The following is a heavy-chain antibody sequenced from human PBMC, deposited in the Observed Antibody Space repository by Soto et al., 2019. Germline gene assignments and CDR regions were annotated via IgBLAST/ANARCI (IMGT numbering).Heavy chain of an antibody. CDR1: GGSIGTYY. J-gene: IGHJ2*01. V-gene: IGHV4-59*08. CDR2: VYHTGNT. D-gene: IGHD3-10*01. Sequence: QVQLQESGPGLVKPSETLSLTCTVSGGSIGTYYWSWIRQPPGKGLEWIGFVYHTGNTNYSPSLNRRVTISVDTSKNQFSLTLNSVTAADTAVYYCARLGSNFWYFDLCGRGTLVTVSS. CDR3: ARLGSNFWYFDL.